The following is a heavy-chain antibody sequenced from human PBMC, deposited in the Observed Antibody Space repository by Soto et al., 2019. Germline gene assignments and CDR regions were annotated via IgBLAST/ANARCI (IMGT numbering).Heavy chain of an antibody. CDR2: ISSSSSYI. Sequence: PGGSLRLGCAASGFTFTSYSMNWVRQAPGKGLEWVSSISSSSSYIYYADSVKGRFTISRDNAKNSLYLQMNSLRAEDTAVYYCARDGGSGELFYYYYGMDVWGQGTTVTV. J-gene: IGHJ6*02. V-gene: IGHV3-21*01. CDR1: GFTFTSYS. CDR3: ARDGGSGELFYYYYGMDV. D-gene: IGHD3-10*01.